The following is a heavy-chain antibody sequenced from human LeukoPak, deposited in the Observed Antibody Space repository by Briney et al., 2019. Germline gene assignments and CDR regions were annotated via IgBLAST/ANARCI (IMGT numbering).Heavy chain of an antibody. CDR1: GGTFSSYA. D-gene: IGHD6-13*01. CDR3: ARENGYSSSWYRGFDP. Sequence: SVKVSCKSSGGTFSSYAISWVRQAPGQGLEWMGGIIPIFGTANYAQKFQGRVTITADESTSTAYMELSSLRSEDTAVYYCARENGYSSSWYRGFDPWGQGTLVTVSS. V-gene: IGHV1-69*13. J-gene: IGHJ5*02. CDR2: IIPIFGTA.